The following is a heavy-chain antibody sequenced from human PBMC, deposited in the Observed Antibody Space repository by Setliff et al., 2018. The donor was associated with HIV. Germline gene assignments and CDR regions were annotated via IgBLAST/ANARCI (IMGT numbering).Heavy chain of an antibody. J-gene: IGHJ6*03. V-gene: IGHV4-59*11. CDR3: TRDLWGDDYYYNNMDV. D-gene: IGHD2-21*02. CDR1: VGSISNHY. CDR2: IHYSGNT. Sequence: PSETLSLTCTVSVGSISNHYWGWIRQPPGKGLEFIGNIHYSGNTNYNPSLRSRVTMSVDASKNQFSLKVTSVTAADTAVYYCTRDLWGDDYYYNNMDVWGKGTTVTVSS.